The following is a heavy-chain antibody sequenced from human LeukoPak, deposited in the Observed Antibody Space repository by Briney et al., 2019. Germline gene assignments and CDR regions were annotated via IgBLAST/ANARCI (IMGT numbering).Heavy chain of an antibody. D-gene: IGHD6-19*01. CDR2: IYFSGST. CDR3: ARERAVAGGLDY. V-gene: IGHV4-39*07. CDR1: GGSVSSSTPY. Sequence: SETLSLTCTVSGGSVSSSTPYWGWVRQPPGKGLEWIGSIYFSGSTYYNPSLKSRVTISVDTSKNQFSLKLSSVTAADTAVYYCARERAVAGGLDYWGQGTLVTVSS. J-gene: IGHJ4*02.